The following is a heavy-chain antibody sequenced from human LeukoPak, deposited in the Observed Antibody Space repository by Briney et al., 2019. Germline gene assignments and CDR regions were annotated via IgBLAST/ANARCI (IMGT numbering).Heavy chain of an antibody. D-gene: IGHD2-8*02. CDR2: IKPDGSRT. CDR3: ARENYWAMDV. Sequence: GGSLRLSCAASGFTFSAYWMRWVRQAPGKGLVWVSFIKPDGSRTNDADSVKDRFIISRDNAKNTLYLQMYNLRADDTAVYYYARENYWAMDVSGQGNTVTVSS. J-gene: IGHJ6*02. V-gene: IGHV3-74*01. CDR1: GFTFSAYW.